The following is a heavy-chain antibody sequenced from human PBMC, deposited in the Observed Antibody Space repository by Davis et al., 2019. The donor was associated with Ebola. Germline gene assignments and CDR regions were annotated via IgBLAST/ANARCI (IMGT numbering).Heavy chain of an antibody. D-gene: IGHD4-17*01. CDR1: GVTFTNAW. V-gene: IGHV3-15*01. CDR3: ALWGPLNGDYIFDF. CDR2: IKSESHGGAT. Sequence: PGGSLRLSCEVSGVTFTNAWLTWVRQTPGKGLEWVGRIKSESHGGATVYAAPVKGRFTISRDDSKDTLYLDMNSLTTEDTAVYYCALWGPLNGDYIFDFWGQGTLVTVSS. J-gene: IGHJ4*02.